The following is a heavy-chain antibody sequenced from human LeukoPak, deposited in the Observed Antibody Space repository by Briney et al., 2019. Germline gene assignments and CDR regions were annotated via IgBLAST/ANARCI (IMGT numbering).Heavy chain of an antibody. V-gene: IGHV4-34*01. CDR1: GGSFSGYY. D-gene: IGHD3-10*02. Sequence: SETLSLTCAVYGGSFSGYYWSWIRQPPGKGLEWIGEINHSGSTNYNPSLKSRVTISVDTSKNQFSLKLSSVTAADTAVYYCAWSKFGEHDYWGQGTLVTVSS. CDR2: INHSGST. J-gene: IGHJ4*02. CDR3: AWSKFGEHDY.